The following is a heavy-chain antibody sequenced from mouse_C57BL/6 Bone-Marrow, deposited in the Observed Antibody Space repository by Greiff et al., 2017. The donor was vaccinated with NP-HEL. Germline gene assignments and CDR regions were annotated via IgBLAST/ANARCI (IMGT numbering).Heavy chain of an antibody. CDR2: IDPEDGET. CDR1: GFNIKDYY. J-gene: IGHJ1*03. D-gene: IGHD1-1*01. CDR3: ARGSYYGSSYWYFDV. Sequence: VQLKESGAELVKPGASVKLSCTASGFNIKDYYMHWVKQRTEQGLEWIGRIDPEDGETKYAPKFQGKATITADTSSNTAYLQLSSLTSEDTAVYYCARGSYYGSSYWYFDVWGTGTTVTVSS. V-gene: IGHV14-2*01.